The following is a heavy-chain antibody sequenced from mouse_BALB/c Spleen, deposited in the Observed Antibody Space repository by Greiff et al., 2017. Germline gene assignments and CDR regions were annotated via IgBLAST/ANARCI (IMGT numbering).Heavy chain of an antibody. V-gene: IGHV3-2*02. Sequence: EVQLQESGPGLVKPSQSLSLTCTVTGYSITSDYAWNWIRQFPGNKLEWMGYISYSGSTSYNPSLKSRISITRDTSKNQFFLQLNSVTTEDTATYYCAPYDGYFAWFAYWGQGTLVTVSA. J-gene: IGHJ3*01. CDR1: GYSITSDYA. CDR2: ISYSGST. CDR3: APYDGYFAWFAY. D-gene: IGHD2-3*01.